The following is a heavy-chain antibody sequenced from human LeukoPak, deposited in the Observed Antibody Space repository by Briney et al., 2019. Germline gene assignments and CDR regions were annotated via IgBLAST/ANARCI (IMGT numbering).Heavy chain of an antibody. CDR1: GFTFSDYE. CDR3: GMIMAR. Sequence: GGSLRLSCAASGFTFSDYEMNWLRQAPGKGLEWISYISSSGNTIYYADSVKGRFTISRDNAKRSLYLQMNSLRAEDTAVYDCGMIMARWGQGTVVTVSS. J-gene: IGHJ4*02. D-gene: IGHD2-8*01. CDR2: ISSSGNTI. V-gene: IGHV3-48*03.